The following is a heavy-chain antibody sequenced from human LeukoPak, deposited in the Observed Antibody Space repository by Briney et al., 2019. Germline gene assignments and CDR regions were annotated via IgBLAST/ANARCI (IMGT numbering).Heavy chain of an antibody. J-gene: IGHJ4*02. CDR1: GFTFSSYG. CDR3: ARDLYRIVVVPHYFDY. D-gene: IGHD3-22*01. V-gene: IGHV3-30*02. CDR2: IRYDGSNK. Sequence: GGSLRLSCAASGFTFSSYGMHWVRQAPGKGLEWVAFIRYDGSNKYYADSVKGRFTISRDNSMNTLYLQMNSLRAEDTAVYYCARDLYRIVVVPHYFDYWGQGTLVTVSS.